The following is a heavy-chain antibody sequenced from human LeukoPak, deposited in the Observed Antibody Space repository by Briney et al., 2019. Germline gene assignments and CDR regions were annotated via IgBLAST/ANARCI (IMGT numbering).Heavy chain of an antibody. Sequence: GGSLRLSCAASGFTFSNYWMHWVRQAPGKGLVWVSRINSDGSSTTSADPVKGRFTISRDNAKNTLYLQMNSLRAEDTAVYYCAKGGATVIDYWGQGTLVTVSS. J-gene: IGHJ4*02. D-gene: IGHD4-17*01. CDR2: INSDGSST. V-gene: IGHV3-74*01. CDR1: GFTFSNYW. CDR3: AKGGATVIDY.